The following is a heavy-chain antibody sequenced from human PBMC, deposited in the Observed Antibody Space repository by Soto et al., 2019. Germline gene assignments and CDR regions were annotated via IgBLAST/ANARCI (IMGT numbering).Heavy chain of an antibody. V-gene: IGHV4-39*01. CDR1: GGSISSPSHY. J-gene: IGHJ4*02. D-gene: IGHD3-9*01. CDR2: ILYSGTT. Sequence: QLQLQESGPGLVRPSETLSLTCTVSGGSISSPSHYWGWIRQPPGKGLEWIGSILYSGTTYYSPSLKSQVTISIDTSKKQFSLKVNSVTAADTALYYCAREGLTITTSHPYYLDQWGQGPLVTVSS. CDR3: AREGLTITTSHPYYLDQ.